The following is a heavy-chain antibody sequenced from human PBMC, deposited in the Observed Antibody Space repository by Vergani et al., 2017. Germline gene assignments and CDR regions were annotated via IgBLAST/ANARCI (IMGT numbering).Heavy chain of an antibody. J-gene: IGHJ5*02. V-gene: IGHV5-51*03. CDR1: GYTFTNYW. Sequence: EVPLVQSGAEVKKPGESLKISCKGSGYTFTNYWVGWVRQMPGKGLEWMGIIYPGDSDTRYSPSFQGQVTISADKSISTAYLQWSSLKASDTAMYYCARLAPAGWKWLRGWFDPWGQGTLVTVSS. D-gene: IGHD6-19*01. CDR3: ARLAPAGWKWLRGWFDP. CDR2: IYPGDSDT.